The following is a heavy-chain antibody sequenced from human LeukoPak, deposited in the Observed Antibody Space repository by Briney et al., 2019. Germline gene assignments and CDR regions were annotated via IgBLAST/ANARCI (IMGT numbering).Heavy chain of an antibody. CDR2: IRSKANSYAT. Sequence: GGSLRLSCAASGFTFSGSAMHWVRQASGKGLEWVGRIRSKANSYATAYAASVKGRFTISRDNAKNSLFLQMNSLRAEDTAVYYCVRCTFVLHKRCSAFDVWGQGTMVTVSA. CDR3: VRCTFVLHKRCSAFDV. J-gene: IGHJ3*01. CDR1: GFTFSGSA. V-gene: IGHV3-73*01. D-gene: IGHD2-8*01.